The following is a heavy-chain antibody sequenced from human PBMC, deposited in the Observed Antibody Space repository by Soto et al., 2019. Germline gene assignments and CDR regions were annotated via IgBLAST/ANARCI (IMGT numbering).Heavy chain of an antibody. D-gene: IGHD3-10*01. J-gene: IGHJ6*02. V-gene: IGHV4-34*01. Sequence: SETLSVTCAVYGGSFSGYYWSWISQPPGKGLEWIGEINHSGSTNYNPPLKSRVTISVDTSKNQFSLKLSSVTAADTAVYYCARDQSGGYYYGSGSYIGYYGMDVWGQGTTVTVSS. CDR3: ARDQSGGYYYGSGSYIGYYGMDV. CDR1: GGSFSGYY. CDR2: INHSGST.